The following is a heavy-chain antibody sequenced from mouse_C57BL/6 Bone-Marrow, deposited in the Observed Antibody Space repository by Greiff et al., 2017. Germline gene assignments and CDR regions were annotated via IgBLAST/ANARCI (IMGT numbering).Heavy chain of an antibody. CDR2: INPNNGGT. V-gene: IGHV1-22*01. J-gene: IGHJ2*01. CDR3: AREGVDDYDGDY. CDR1: GYTFTDYN. Sequence: EVQLQQSGPELVKPGASVKMSCKASGYTFTDYNMHWVKQSHGKSPEWIGYINPNNGGTSYNQKFKGKATLTVNKSSSTAYMELRSLTSEDSAVYYCAREGVDDYDGDYWGQGTTLTVSS. D-gene: IGHD2-4*01.